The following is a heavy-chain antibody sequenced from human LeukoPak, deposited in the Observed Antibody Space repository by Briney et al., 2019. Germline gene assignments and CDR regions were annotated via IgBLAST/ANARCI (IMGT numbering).Heavy chain of an antibody. CDR1: GFTFSSNL. J-gene: IGHJ3*02. D-gene: IGHD2-15*01. CDR2: INSDGSST. V-gene: IGHV3-74*01. Sequence: GGSLRLSCAASGFTFSSNLMHWVRQAPGKGLVWVSHINSDGSSTTYADSVRGRFTISRDNAKNTLYLQMNSLRAEDAAVYYCTRGQGGTFDIWGQGTMVTVSS. CDR3: TRGQGGTFDI.